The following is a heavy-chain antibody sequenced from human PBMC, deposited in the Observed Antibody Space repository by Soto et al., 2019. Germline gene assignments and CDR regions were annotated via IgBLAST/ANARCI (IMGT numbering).Heavy chain of an antibody. Sequence: QLQLQESGPGLVKPSATLSLTCTVSGGSISSSSYYWGWIRQPPGKGLEWIGTIYYSGSTYYNPSLKSRVTISVDTTKNKFSLKLSSVTAADTAVYYCARVAVTGTKRFDYWGQGTLVTVSS. J-gene: IGHJ4*02. CDR1: GGSISSSSYY. CDR2: IYYSGST. CDR3: ARVAVTGTKRFDY. D-gene: IGHD6-19*01. V-gene: IGHV4-39*01.